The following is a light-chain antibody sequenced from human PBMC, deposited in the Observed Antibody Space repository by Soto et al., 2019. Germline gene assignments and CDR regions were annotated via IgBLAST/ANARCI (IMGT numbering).Light chain of an antibody. CDR1: QSISNW. V-gene: IGKV1-5*03. CDR2: KAT. Sequence: DIQMTQSPSTLSASVGDRVTITCRASQSISNWLAWYQQRPGKAPKLLIYKATNLESGVPSRFSGSGSGTEFTLTISSLQPDDFATYYCQQYDTYWTFGKGTKVEIK. J-gene: IGKJ1*01. CDR3: QQYDTYWT.